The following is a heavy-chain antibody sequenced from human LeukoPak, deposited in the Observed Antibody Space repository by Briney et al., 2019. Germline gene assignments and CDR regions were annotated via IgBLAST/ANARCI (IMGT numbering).Heavy chain of an antibody. CDR3: ARFSWYRSGY. CDR2: IYSGGST. CDR1: GFTVSSNY. J-gene: IGHJ4*02. Sequence: GGSLRLSCAASGFTVSSNYMSWVRQAPGKGLEWVSVIYSGGSTYYADSVKGRFTISRDNSKNTLYPQMNSLRAEDTAVYYCARFSWYRSGYWGQGTLVTVSS. D-gene: IGHD6-13*01. V-gene: IGHV3-66*01.